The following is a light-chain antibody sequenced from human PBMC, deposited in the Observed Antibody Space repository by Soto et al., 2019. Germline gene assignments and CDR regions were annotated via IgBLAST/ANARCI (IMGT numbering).Light chain of an antibody. Sequence: AIRMTQSPSSLSASTGDRVTITCRASQGISSYLAWYQQKPGKAPKLLIYAASTLQSGVPSRFSGSGSGTDFTLTLSCLQSEDFATYYCQQYYSYLHTFGQGTKLEIK. V-gene: IGKV1-8*01. CDR1: QGISSY. CDR2: AAS. J-gene: IGKJ2*01. CDR3: QQYYSYLHT.